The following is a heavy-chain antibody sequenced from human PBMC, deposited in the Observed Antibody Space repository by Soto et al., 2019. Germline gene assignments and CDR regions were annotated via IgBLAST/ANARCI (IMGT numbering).Heavy chain of an antibody. Sequence: WGSLILSCASSVITFSILAMSWVRLAPGKGLESASAISGRGSKTYYADSMKCRFAISRYNSKNTLYLQMNSLRAEDTAVYYCASGPSIFGAVINYYYYYGFGIWGQGTTVTVSS. CDR2: ISGRGSKT. CDR1: VITFSILA. CDR3: ASGPSIFGAVINYYYYYGFGI. D-gene: IGHD3-3*01. V-gene: IGHV3-23*01. J-gene: IGHJ6*01.